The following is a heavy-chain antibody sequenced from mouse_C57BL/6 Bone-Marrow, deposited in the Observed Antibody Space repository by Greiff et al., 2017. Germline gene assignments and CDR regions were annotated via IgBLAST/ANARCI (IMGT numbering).Heavy chain of an antibody. V-gene: IGHV2-2*01. CDR2: IWSGGST. J-gene: IGHJ4*01. CDR3: ARN. Sequence: VQLQQSGPGLVQPSQSLSITCTVSGFSLTSYGVHWVRQSPGKGLEWLGVIWSGGSTDDNAAFIYRLSISKDNSKSQVFFKMNSLQADDTAIYYCARNWGQGTSVTVSS. CDR1: GFSLTSYG.